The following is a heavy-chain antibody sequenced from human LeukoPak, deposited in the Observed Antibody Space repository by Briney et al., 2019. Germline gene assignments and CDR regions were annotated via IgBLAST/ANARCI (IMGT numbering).Heavy chain of an antibody. Sequence: GGSLRLSCAASGFTFSSYSMNWVRQAPGKGLEWISSISSSSSYIYYADSVKGRFTISRDNAKNSLYLQMNSLRAEDTAVYYCARDGNGYSYGREYFDYWGQGTLVTVSS. CDR1: GFTFSSYS. V-gene: IGHV3-21*01. CDR3: ARDGNGYSYGREYFDY. J-gene: IGHJ4*02. CDR2: ISSSSSYI. D-gene: IGHD5-18*01.